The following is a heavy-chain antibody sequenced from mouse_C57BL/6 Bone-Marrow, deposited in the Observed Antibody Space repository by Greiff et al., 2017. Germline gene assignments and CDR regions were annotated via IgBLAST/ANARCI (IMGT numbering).Heavy chain of an antibody. Sequence: QVQLQQSGAELVKPGASVKISCKASGYAFSSYWMNWVKQRPGTGLEWIGQIYPGDGDTNYNGKFKGKATLTADKSSSPAYMQLSSLTSEDSAVFFFARRRDYSWFAYWGQGTLVTVSA. V-gene: IGHV1-80*01. CDR1: GYAFSSYW. D-gene: IGHD2-4*01. CDR2: IYPGDGDT. CDR3: ARRRDYSWFAY. J-gene: IGHJ3*01.